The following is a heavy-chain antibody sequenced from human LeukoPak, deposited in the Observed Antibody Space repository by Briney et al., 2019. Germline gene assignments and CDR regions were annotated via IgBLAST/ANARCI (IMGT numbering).Heavy chain of an antibody. D-gene: IGHD4-17*01. CDR3: ARDEDYGDWGAFDI. Sequence: PGGSLRLSCAASGFTVSSNYMSWVRQAPGKGLEWVSVIYSGGSTYYADSVKGRFTISRDNSKNTLYLQMNSLRAEDTAVYYCARDEDYGDWGAFDIWGQGTMVTVSS. V-gene: IGHV3-53*01. J-gene: IGHJ3*02. CDR1: GFTVSSNY. CDR2: IYSGGST.